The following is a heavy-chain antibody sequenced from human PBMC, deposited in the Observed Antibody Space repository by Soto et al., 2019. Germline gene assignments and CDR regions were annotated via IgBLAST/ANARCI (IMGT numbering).Heavy chain of an antibody. D-gene: IGHD2-15*01. J-gene: IGHJ4*02. CDR2: IYYSGST. CDR1: GGSVSSGGYY. V-gene: IGHV4-31*03. Sequence: SETLALTCTVSGGSVSSGGYYGSWIRQHPGKGLEWIGYIYYSGSTYYNPSLKSRVTISVDTSKNQFSLKLSSVTAADTAVYYCARDRARYCSGGSCYRFDYWGQGTLVTVSS. CDR3: ARDRARYCSGGSCYRFDY.